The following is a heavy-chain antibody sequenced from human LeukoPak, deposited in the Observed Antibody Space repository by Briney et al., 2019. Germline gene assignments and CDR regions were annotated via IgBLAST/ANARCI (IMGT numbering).Heavy chain of an antibody. CDR1: GFTFSSYE. J-gene: IGHJ3*02. CDR3: ARDPGYYYDSSGYVAI. V-gene: IGHV3-48*03. CDR2: ISSSGSTI. D-gene: IGHD3-22*01. Sequence: PGGSLRLSXAASGFTFSSYEMNWIRQAPGKGLEWVSYISSSGSTIYYADSVKGRFTISRDNAKNSLYLQMNSLRAEDTAVYYCARDPGYYYDSSGYVAIWGQGTMVTVSS.